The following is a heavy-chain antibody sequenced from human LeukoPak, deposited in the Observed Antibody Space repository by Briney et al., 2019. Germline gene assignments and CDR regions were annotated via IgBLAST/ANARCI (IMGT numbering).Heavy chain of an antibody. CDR3: ARDHYGSGSYYKDKGRFDY. CDR2: INPNSGGT. Sequence: ASVKASCKASGYTFTGYYMHWVRQAPGQGLEWMGWINPNSGGTNYAQKFQGRVTMTRDTSISTAYMELSRLRSDDTAVYYCARDHYGSGSYYKDKGRFDYWGQGTLVTVSS. V-gene: IGHV1-2*02. J-gene: IGHJ4*02. CDR1: GYTFTGYY. D-gene: IGHD3-10*01.